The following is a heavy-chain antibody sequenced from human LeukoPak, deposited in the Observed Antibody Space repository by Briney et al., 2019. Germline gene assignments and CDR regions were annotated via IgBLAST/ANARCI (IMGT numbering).Heavy chain of an antibody. D-gene: IGHD3-10*01. CDR3: AREETYYYGSGSYKPQSLFDY. Sequence: GGSLRLPCAASGFTFSDYYMSWIRQAPGKGLEWVSYISSSSSYTNYADSVKGRFTISRDNAKNSLYLQMNSLRAEDTAVYYCAREETYYYGSGSYKPQSLFDYWGQGTLVTVSS. J-gene: IGHJ4*02. CDR1: GFTFSDYY. CDR2: ISSSSSYT. V-gene: IGHV3-11*05.